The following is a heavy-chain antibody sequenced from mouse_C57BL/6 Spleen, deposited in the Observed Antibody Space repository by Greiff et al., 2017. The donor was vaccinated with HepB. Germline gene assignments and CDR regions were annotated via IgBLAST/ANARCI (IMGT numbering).Heavy chain of an antibody. CDR1: GYAFSSSW. D-gene: IGHD2-4*01. CDR3: ARSIYYDYDEFLYYAMDY. Sequence: QVQLQQSGPELVKPGASVKISCKASGYAFSSSWMNWVKQRPGKGLEWIGRIYPGDGDTNYNGKFKGKATLTADKSSSTAYMQLSSLTSEDSAVYFCARSIYYDYDEFLYYAMDYWGQGTSVTVSS. J-gene: IGHJ4*01. V-gene: IGHV1-82*01. CDR2: IYPGDGDT.